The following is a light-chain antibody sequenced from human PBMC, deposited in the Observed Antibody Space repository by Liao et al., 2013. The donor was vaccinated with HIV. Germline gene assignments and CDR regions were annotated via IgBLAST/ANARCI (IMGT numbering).Light chain of an antibody. CDR1: NIGSKG. CDR2: YDS. CDR3: QVWDSSSDHREV. J-gene: IGLJ3*02. V-gene: IGLV3-21*01. Sequence: SYMLTQPPSVSVAPGKTARITCGGNNIGSKGVHWYQQKPGQAPVLVIYYDSDRPSGIPERFSGSNSGNTATLTISRVEAGDEADYYCQVWDSSSDHREVFGGGTKLTVL.